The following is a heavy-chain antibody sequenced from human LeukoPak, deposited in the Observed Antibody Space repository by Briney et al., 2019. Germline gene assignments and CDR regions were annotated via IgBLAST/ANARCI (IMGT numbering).Heavy chain of an antibody. CDR2: INHSGST. V-gene: IGHV4-34*01. Sequence: SETLSLTCAVYGGSFSGYYWSWIRQPPGKGLEWIGEINHSGSTNYNPSLKSRVTISVDTSKNQFSLKLSSVTAADTAVYYCARWSGSYYNNYAFDIWGQGTMVTVSS. CDR3: ARWSGSYYNNYAFDI. CDR1: GGSFSGYY. D-gene: IGHD1-26*01. J-gene: IGHJ3*02.